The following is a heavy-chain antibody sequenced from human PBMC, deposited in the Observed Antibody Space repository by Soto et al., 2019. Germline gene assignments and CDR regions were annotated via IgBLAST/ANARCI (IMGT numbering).Heavy chain of an antibody. CDR1: GFTVSSNY. J-gene: IGHJ3*02. CDR3: ARVGQVAAGPDAFDI. D-gene: IGHD6-13*01. CDR2: IYSGGST. Sequence: GGSLRLSCAASGFTVSSNYMSWVRQAPGKGLEWVSVIYSGGSTYYADSVKGRFTISIDNSKNTLYLQMNSLRAEDTAVYYCARVGQVAAGPDAFDIWGQGTMVTVSS. V-gene: IGHV3-66*01.